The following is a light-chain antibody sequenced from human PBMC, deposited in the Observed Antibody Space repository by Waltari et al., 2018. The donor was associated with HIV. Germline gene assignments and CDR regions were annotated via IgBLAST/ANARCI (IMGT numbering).Light chain of an antibody. CDR3: AAWDDRLSGLL. CDR2: RNT. J-gene: IGLJ2*01. V-gene: IGLV1-47*01. Sequence: QSVLTQPSSASGTPGQRVTISCSGSSSKLLIYRNTQRPSGVPDRISGSKSGTSASLAISGLRSEDEADYYCAAWDDRLSGLLFGGGTRLTAL. CDR1: SS.